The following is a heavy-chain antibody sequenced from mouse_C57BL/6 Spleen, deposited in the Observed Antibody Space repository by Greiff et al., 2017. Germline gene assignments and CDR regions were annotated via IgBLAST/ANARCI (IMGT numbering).Heavy chain of an antibody. CDR3: ARSGGYAMDY. V-gene: IGHV1-61*01. CDR2: IYPSDSET. D-gene: IGHD3-1*01. J-gene: IGHJ4*01. CDR1: GYTFTSYW. Sequence: QVQLQQPGAELVRPGSSVKLSCKASGYTFTSYWMDWVKQRPGQGLEWIGNIYPSDSETHYNQKFKDKDTLTVDKSSSTAYMQLSSLTSEDSAVYYCARSGGYAMDYWGQGTSVTVSS.